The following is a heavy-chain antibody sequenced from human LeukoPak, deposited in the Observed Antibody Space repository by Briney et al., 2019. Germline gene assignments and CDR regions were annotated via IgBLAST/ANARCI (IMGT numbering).Heavy chain of an antibody. CDR3: ARGAAMRYFDY. Sequence: ASVTVSCKASGYTFTSYYMHWVRQAPGQGLEWMGIINPSGGGTSYAQNFQGRVTMTRDMSTSTVYMELSSLRSEDTAVYYCARGAAMRYFDYWGQGTLVIVSS. V-gene: IGHV1-46*01. CDR2: INPSGGGT. D-gene: IGHD2-2*01. CDR1: GYTFTSYY. J-gene: IGHJ4*02.